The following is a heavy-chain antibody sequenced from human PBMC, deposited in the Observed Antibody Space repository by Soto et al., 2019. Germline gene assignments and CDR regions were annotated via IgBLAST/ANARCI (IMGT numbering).Heavy chain of an antibody. CDR3: ARERDHSGSYPTDY. Sequence: QVQLQQWGAGLLKPSETLSLTCAVYGGSFSGYYWSWIRQPPGKGLEWIGEINHSGSTNYNPSLKSRVTISVDTSKNQFSLKLSSVTAADTAVYYCARERDHSGSYPTDYWGQGTLVTVSS. J-gene: IGHJ4*02. CDR2: INHSGST. CDR1: GGSFSGYY. V-gene: IGHV4-34*01. D-gene: IGHD1-26*01.